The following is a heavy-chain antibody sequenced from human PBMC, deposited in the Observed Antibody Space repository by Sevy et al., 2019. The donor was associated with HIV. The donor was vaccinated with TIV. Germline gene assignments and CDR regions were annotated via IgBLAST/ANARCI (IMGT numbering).Heavy chain of an antibody. J-gene: IGHJ4*02. CDR3: ARAGALWFGESDY. D-gene: IGHD3-10*01. CDR1: GYSFTSRG. V-gene: IGHV1-18*01. Sequence: ASVKVSCKASGYSFTSRGIDWVRQAPGQGLEWLGWISAYNGNKKYGQRLQYRVTMTTDTSASTAYMELRSLRSDDTAVYYCARAGALWFGESDYWGQGTLVTVSS. CDR2: ISAYNGNK.